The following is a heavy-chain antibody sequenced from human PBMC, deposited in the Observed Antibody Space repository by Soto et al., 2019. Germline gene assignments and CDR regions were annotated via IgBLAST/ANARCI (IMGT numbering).Heavy chain of an antibody. CDR1: GFSFSSYA. D-gene: IGHD3-3*01. V-gene: IGHV3-23*01. Sequence: EVQLLESGGGLVQPWGSLRVSCAASGFSFSSYAMNWVRQAPGKGLEWVSAISASGGSTYYAAAVEGRFTISRDNSRNTLYLRVNSLRAEDTAEYYCAKDRGGRAIFGVLIIDGMDVWAQGTTVTVSS. CDR2: ISASGGST. J-gene: IGHJ6*02. CDR3: AKDRGGRAIFGVLIIDGMDV.